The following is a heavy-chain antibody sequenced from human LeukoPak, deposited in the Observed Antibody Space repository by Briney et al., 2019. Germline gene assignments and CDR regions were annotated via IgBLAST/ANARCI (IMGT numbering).Heavy chain of an antibody. CDR1: GFTFSSYA. D-gene: IGHD3-10*01. J-gene: IGHJ4*02. CDR2: ISGSGGST. CDR3: AKEGLKGLLWFGEQSRYFDY. V-gene: IGHV3-23*01. Sequence: GGSLRLSCAASGFTFSSYAMSWVRQAPGKGLEWVSAISGSGGSTYYADSVKGRFTISRDNSKNTLYLQMNSLRAEDTAVYYCAKEGLKGLLWFGEQSRYFDYWGQGTLVTVSS.